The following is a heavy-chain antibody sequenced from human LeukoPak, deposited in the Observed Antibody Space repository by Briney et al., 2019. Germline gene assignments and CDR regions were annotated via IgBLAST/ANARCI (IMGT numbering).Heavy chain of an antibody. CDR1: GGSFSGYY. V-gene: IGHV4-34*01. J-gene: IGHJ3*02. CDR3: ARRLRLGVVVVVAATPTDAFDI. CDR2: INHSGST. Sequence: PSETLSLTCAVYGGSFSGYYWSWIRQPPGKGLEWIGEINHSGSTNYNPSLKSRVTISVDTSKNQFSLKLSSVTAADTAVYYCARRLRLGVVVVVAATPTDAFDIWGQGTMVTVSS. D-gene: IGHD2-15*01.